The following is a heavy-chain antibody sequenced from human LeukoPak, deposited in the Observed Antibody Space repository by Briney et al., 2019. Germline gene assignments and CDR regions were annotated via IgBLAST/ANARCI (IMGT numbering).Heavy chain of an antibody. CDR3: AKSYYYDSSGYYHSPTFDY. V-gene: IGHV3-23*01. CDR2: ISGSGGST. D-gene: IGHD3-22*01. CDR1: GFTFSIYA. Sequence: GGSLRLSCAASGFTFSIYAMSWVRQAPGKGLEWVSGISGSGGSTYYADSVKGRFTISRDNSKNTLYLQMNSLRAEDTAVYYCAKSYYYDSSGYYHSPTFDYWGQGTLVTVSS. J-gene: IGHJ4*02.